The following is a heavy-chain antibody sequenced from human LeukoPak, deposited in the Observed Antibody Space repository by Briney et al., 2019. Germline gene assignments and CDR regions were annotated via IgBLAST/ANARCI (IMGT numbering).Heavy chain of an antibody. CDR1: GFTLSSSE. Sequence: PGGSLRLSCAASGFTLSSSEMNWVRQAPGKGLEWVSYISSSGTTIYYADSVKGRFTISRDNAKSSMWLQMNSLRDEDTAVYYCARDQTPFYWGRGSLVTVSS. J-gene: IGHJ4*02. D-gene: IGHD2-15*01. CDR3: ARDQTPFY. CDR2: ISSSGTTI. V-gene: IGHV3-48*03.